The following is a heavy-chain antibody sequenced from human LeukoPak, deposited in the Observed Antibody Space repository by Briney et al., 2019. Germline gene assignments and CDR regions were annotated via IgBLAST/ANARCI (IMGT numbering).Heavy chain of an antibody. J-gene: IGHJ4*02. CDR3: TRDSGGSYVVFDY. V-gene: IGHV3-49*02. CDR2: IRSKAYGGTT. Sequence: WIRQAPGKGLEWVGFIRSKAYGGTTEYAASVKGRFTISRDDSKSIAYLQMNSLKTEDTAVYYCTRDSGGSYVVFDYWGQGTLVTVSS. D-gene: IGHD2-15*01.